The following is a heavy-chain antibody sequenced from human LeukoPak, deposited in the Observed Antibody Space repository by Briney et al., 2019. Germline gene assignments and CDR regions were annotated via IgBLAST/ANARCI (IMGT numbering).Heavy chain of an antibody. CDR2: FYYRGST. J-gene: IGHJ5*02. CDR3: ARHYLSDGILSTFDP. CDR1: GGSISSRPYY. Sequence: KPSETLSLNCTVSGGSISSRPYYWGWIRQPPGKGLEWIGTFYYRGSTYSNPSLNSRVTISLDTSKNQFSLRLRSVTAADTALYYCARHYLSDGILSTFDPWGQGTLVTVSS. V-gene: IGHV4-39*01. D-gene: IGHD2-2*01.